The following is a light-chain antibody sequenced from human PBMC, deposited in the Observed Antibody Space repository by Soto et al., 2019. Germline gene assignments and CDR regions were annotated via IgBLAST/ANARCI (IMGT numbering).Light chain of an antibody. CDR1: QSFRGL. CDR2: DAY. Sequence: EVVLTQSPVTLSLSPGERATLSCRASQSFRGLLAWYQQKPGQAPRLLIYDAYNRATGIPPRFGGSGSGTDFTLTISSLEPEDSAVYYCQQRHMWPITFGQGTRLEMK. CDR3: QQRHMWPIT. J-gene: IGKJ5*01. V-gene: IGKV3-11*01.